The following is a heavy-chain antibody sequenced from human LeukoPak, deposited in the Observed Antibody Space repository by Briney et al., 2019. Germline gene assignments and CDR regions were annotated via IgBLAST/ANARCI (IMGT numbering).Heavy chain of an antibody. CDR3: VRDSEGSFDS. D-gene: IGHD3/OR15-3a*01. V-gene: IGHV3-23*01. CDR1: GFTFGTYD. J-gene: IGHJ4*02. Sequence: PGGSLSLSCAPSGFTFGTYDMSWVRQPPGKGLEWVSTLACLDSSCTEYYSDSVKGRFSISRDKSRSTLSLQLNSLRVEDTAMYYCVRDSEGSFDSWGQGTLVTVSS. CDR2: CLDSSCTE.